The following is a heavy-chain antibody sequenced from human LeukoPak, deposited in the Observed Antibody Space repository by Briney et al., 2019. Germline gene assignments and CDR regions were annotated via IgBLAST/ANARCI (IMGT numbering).Heavy chain of an antibody. Sequence: PGGSLRLSCAASGFTFSGSAMHWVRQASGKGLEWVGRIRSKANSYATAYAASVKGRFTISRDDSKNTAYLQMNSLKTEDTAVYYCTSPPQPGLPRGYYYYYIDVWGKGTTVTVSS. D-gene: IGHD4-11*01. CDR2: IRSKANSYAT. J-gene: IGHJ6*03. CDR1: GFTFSGSA. V-gene: IGHV3-73*01. CDR3: TSPPQPGLPRGYYYYYIDV.